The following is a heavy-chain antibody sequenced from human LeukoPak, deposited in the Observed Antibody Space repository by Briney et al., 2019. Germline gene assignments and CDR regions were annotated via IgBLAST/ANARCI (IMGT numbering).Heavy chain of an antibody. Sequence: GASVKVSCKASGYIFTSHDINWVRQATGQGLEWMGWMSPNSGDTGYAQKFQGRVTMTSDSSISTAYMELSSLRSEDTAIYYCVRTPPNWGFDYWGQGTLVTDSS. CDR1: GYIFTSHD. CDR3: VRTPPNWGFDY. J-gene: IGHJ4*02. CDR2: MSPNSGDT. D-gene: IGHD7-27*01. V-gene: IGHV1-8*01.